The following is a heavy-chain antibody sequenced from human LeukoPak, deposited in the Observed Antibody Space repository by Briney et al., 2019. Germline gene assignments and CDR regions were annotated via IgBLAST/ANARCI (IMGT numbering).Heavy chain of an antibody. CDR3: ASPESIAAAGRPDYYYYYGMDV. J-gene: IGHJ6*02. CDR1: GGTFNNFA. Sequence: SVKVSCKASGGTFNNFAISWVRQAPGQGLEWVGGIIPMSGTANYAQKFQGRVTITADESTSTAYMELSSLRSEDTAIYYCASPESIAAAGRPDYYYYYGMDVWGQGTTVTVSS. D-gene: IGHD6-13*01. V-gene: IGHV1-69*13. CDR2: IIPMSGTA.